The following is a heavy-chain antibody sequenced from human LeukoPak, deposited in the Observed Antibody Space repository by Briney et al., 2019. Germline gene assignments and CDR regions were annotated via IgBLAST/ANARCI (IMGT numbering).Heavy chain of an antibody. J-gene: IGHJ4*02. CDR3: ARQERWLPFDY. D-gene: IGHD5-24*01. CDR2: IYYSGST. CDR1: GGSISSYY. V-gene: IGHV4-59*08. Sequence: SETLSLTCTVSGGSISSYYWSWIRQPPGKGLEWIGYIYYSGSTDYNPSLKSRVTISVDTSKNQFSLKLSSVTAADTAVYYCARQERWLPFDYWGQGTLVTVSS.